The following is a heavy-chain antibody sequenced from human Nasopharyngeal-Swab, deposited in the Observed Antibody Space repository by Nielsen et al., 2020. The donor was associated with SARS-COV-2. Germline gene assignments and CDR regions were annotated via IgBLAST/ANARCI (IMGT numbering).Heavy chain of an antibody. CDR3: AKFIAVAWYYYYGMDV. CDR2: ISYDGSNK. Sequence: GGSLRLSCAASGFTFSSYGMHWVRQAPGKGLEWVAVISYDGSNKYYADSVKGRFTISRDNSKNTLYLQMNSLRAGDTAVYYCAKFIAVAWYYYYGMDVWGQGTTVTVSS. CDR1: GFTFSSYG. J-gene: IGHJ6*02. V-gene: IGHV3-30*18. D-gene: IGHD6-19*01.